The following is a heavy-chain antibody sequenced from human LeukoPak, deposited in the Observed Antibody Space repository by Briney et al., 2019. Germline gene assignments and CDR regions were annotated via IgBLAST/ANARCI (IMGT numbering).Heavy chain of an antibody. D-gene: IGHD2-15*01. J-gene: IGHJ4*02. Sequence: SETLSLTCTVSGGSISSGNYYWSWIRQPAGKGLEWIGRIYTSGSTNYNPSLKSRVTISVDTSKNQFSLKLSSVTATDTAVDYCARKVCSGGSCYNDYWGQGTLVTVSS. CDR3: ARKVCSGGSCYNDY. CDR2: IYTSGST. CDR1: GGSISSGNYY. V-gene: IGHV4-61*02.